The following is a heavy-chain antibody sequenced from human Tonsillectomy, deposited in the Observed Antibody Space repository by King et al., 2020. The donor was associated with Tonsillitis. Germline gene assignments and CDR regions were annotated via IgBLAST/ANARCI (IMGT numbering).Heavy chain of an antibody. CDR1: GGSISSGGYS. Sequence: LQLQESGSRLVKPSQTLTLTCAVSGGSISSGGYSWNWIRQPPGKGLEWIGYIYHSGRTVSNPSLESRVTISVDTSKNHFSLELTSATAADTAVYFCARSFGVIPRGGFDIWGQGTWVTVSS. CDR3: ARSFGVIPRGGFDI. J-gene: IGHJ3*02. D-gene: IGHD3-3*01. CDR2: IYHSGRT. V-gene: IGHV4-30-2*01.